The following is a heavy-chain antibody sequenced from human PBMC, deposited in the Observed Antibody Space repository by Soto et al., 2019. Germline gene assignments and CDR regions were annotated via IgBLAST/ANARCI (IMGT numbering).Heavy chain of an antibody. Sequence: SETLSLTCAVSGGSISSGGYSWSWIRQPPGKGLEWIGYIYHSGSTYYNPSLKSRVTISVDRSKNQFSLKLSSVTAADTAVYYCARSTIFGVAPYYYGMDVWGQGTTVTVSS. D-gene: IGHD3-3*01. V-gene: IGHV4-30-2*01. CDR3: ARSTIFGVAPYYYGMDV. J-gene: IGHJ6*02. CDR2: IYHSGST. CDR1: GGSISSGGYS.